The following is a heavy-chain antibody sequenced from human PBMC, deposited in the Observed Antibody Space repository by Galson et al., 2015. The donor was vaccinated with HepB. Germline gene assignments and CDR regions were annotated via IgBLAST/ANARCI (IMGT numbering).Heavy chain of an antibody. V-gene: IGHV1-18*01. D-gene: IGHD3-3*01. CDR1: GYTFTSYG. J-gene: IGHJ6*02. CDR2: ISAYNGNT. Sequence: SVKVSCKASGYTFTSYGISWVRQAPGQGLEWMGWISAYNGNTNYAQKLQGRVTMTTDTSTSTAYMELRSLRSDDTAVYYCARAVQTTDTIFGVVTTYYYYGMDVWGQGTTVTVSS. CDR3: ARAVQTTDTIFGVVTTYYYYGMDV.